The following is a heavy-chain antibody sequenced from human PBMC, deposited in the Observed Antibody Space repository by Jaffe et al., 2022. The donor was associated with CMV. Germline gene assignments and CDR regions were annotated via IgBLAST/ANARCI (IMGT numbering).Heavy chain of an antibody. V-gene: IGHV1-18*01. D-gene: IGHD3-3*01. CDR2: ISAYNGNT. Sequence: QVQLVQSGAEVKKPGASVKVSCKASGYTFTSYGISWVRQAPGQGLEWMGWISAYNGNTNYAQKLQGRVTMTTDTSTSTAYMELRSLRSDDTAVYYCARDLSFCPIFGVVQYYYGMDVWGQGTTVTVSS. CDR3: ARDLSFCPIFGVVQYYYGMDV. J-gene: IGHJ6*02. CDR1: GYTFTSYG.